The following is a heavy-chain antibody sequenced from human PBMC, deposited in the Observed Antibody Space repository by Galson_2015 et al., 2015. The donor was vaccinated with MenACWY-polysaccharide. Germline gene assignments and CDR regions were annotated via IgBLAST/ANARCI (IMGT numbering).Heavy chain of an antibody. CDR1: GFTFSSYS. CDR3: AKSGGDGVTVFATVPTAPES. J-gene: IGHJ4*02. CDR2: LSASGDKT. Sequence: SLRLSCAASGFTFSSYSVNWVRQDPGKGLEWVSGLSASGDKTYYADSVKGRFTISRDNSKNTLYLRMNSLRAEDTAIYYCAKSGGDGVTVFATVPTAPESWGQGTLVTVSS. V-gene: IGHV3-23*01. D-gene: IGHD2-21*01.